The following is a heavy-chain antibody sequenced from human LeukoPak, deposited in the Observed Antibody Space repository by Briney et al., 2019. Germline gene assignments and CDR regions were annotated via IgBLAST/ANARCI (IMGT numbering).Heavy chain of an antibody. V-gene: IGHV4-39*01. CDR3: ARSTVGATDY. D-gene: IGHD1-26*01. CDR1: GGSISSSSDY. J-gene: IGHJ4*02. CDR2: SYYSGST. Sequence: PSETLSLTCTVSGGSISSSSDYWGWIRQPPGKGLEWIGSSYYSGSTYYNPSLQSRVTIPVDTSKNQSSLKLSSVTAADTAVYYCARSTVGATDYWGQGTLVTVSS.